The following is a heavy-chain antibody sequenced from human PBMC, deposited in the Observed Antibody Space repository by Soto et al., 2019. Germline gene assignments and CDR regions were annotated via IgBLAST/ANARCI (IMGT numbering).Heavy chain of an antibody. CDR2: IYSSGAT. D-gene: IGHD2-21*02. CDR3: AKGPFCGDDCYFGV. Sequence: SETLSLTCTVAGGSIRSFYWSWVRQPAGEGLEWIGRIYSSGATDYNPSLRSRVTMSVDTSTDQVSLRLASVTAADTAVYFCAKGPFCGDDCYFGVGGQGTEVTGSS. CDR1: GGSIRSFY. J-gene: IGHJ4*02. V-gene: IGHV4-4*07.